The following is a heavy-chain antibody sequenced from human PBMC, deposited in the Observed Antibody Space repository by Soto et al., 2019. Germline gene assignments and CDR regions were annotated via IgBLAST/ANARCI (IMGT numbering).Heavy chain of an antibody. J-gene: IGHJ1*01. D-gene: IGHD2-2*01. Sequence: QVQLQQWGAGLLKPSETLSLTCAVYGGSFSGYYWSWIRQPPGKGLEWIGEINHSGSTNYNPSLKGRVTISVDTSKNQFSLKLSSVTAADTAVYYCARGGIVVVPAAMRYFQHWGQGTLVTVSS. CDR3: ARGGIVVVPAAMRYFQH. V-gene: IGHV4-34*01. CDR1: GGSFSGYY. CDR2: INHSGST.